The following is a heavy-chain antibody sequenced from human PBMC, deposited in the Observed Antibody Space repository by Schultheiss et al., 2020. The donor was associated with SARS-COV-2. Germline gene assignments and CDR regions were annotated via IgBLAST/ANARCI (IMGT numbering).Heavy chain of an antibody. CDR2: INHSGST. V-gene: IGHV4-34*01. CDR1: GGSFSGYY. J-gene: IGHJ6*02. Sequence: SETLSLTCAVYGGSFSGYYWSWIRQPPGKGLEWIGEINHSGSTNYNPSLKSRVTISVDTSKNQFSLKLSSVTAADTAVYYCARRPLDYYYYGMDVWGQGTTVTVSS. CDR3: ARRPLDYYYYGMDV.